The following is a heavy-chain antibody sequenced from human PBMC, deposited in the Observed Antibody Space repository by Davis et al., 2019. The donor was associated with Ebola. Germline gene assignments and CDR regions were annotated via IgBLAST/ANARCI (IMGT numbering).Heavy chain of an antibody. CDR1: GFTFSRYE. CDR3: ARDINWKDVYGLDV. D-gene: IGHD1-1*01. V-gene: IGHV3-30-3*01. J-gene: IGHJ6*02. CDR2: ISYDGSSK. Sequence: LKISCAASGFTFSRYEMHWVRQAPGKGLEWVALISYDGSSKYYADSVKGRFTISRDKSKNTLYLQMNSLRAEDTAVYYCARDINWKDVYGLDVWGQGTTVTVSS.